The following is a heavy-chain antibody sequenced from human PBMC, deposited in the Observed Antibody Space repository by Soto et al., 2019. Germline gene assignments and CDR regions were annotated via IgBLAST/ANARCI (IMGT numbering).Heavy chain of an antibody. CDR2: ISGSGDDT. V-gene: IGHV3-23*01. J-gene: IGHJ4*02. CDR1: AFTFSSHA. Sequence: EVRLLEAGGDLVQPGGSLRLSGAASAFTFSSHAMNWVRQAPGKGLEWVPSISGSGDDTYYQDSVRGRFTISRDNSRDTLYLQMNSLRAEDTAIYYCVKDLRGSGYLFDYWGQGTLVTVSS. CDR3: VKDLRGSGYLFDY. D-gene: IGHD6-25*01.